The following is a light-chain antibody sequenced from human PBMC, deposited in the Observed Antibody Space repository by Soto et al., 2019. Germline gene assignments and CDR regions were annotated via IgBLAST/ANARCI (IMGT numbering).Light chain of an antibody. CDR3: QKYSASPRT. CDR2: GAF. J-gene: IGKJ1*01. V-gene: IGKV3-20*01. CDR1: QSVTGSY. Sequence: ENVLTQSPGTLSLSPGERAALFFRASQSVTGSYLAWYLEKPGQAPRLLIYGAFNRAGGSQDRFSGRGSGKDLTLTISRLEPEDVAVYYCQKYSASPRTFGQGNKV.